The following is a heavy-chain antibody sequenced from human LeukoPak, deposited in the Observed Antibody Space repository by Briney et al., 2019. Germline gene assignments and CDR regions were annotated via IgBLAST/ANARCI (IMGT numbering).Heavy chain of an antibody. V-gene: IGHV3-74*03. CDR3: ARDARRHRYFDL. Sequence: GGSLRLSRVASGFTFSDFWMHWFRQVPGKGLMWLARISGDATRITYADSVEGRFTISRDTAKKTLYLQMTHLKVDDTAMYFCARDARRHRYFDLWGRGTLVTVTS. D-gene: IGHD6-6*01. J-gene: IGHJ2*01. CDR1: GFTFSDFW. CDR2: ISGDATRI.